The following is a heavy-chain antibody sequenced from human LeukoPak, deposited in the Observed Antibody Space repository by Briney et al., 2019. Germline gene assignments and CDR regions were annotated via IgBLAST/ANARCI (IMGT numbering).Heavy chain of an antibody. CDR2: IYYSGST. CDR3: ARQYYDYVWGSYRRPFDY. D-gene: IGHD3-16*02. V-gene: IGHV4-39*01. CDR1: GGSISSSSYY. Sequence: PSETLSLTCTVSGGSISSSSYYWGWIRQPPGKGLEWIGSIYYSGSTYYNPSLKSRVTISVDTSKNQFSLKLSSVTAADTAVYYGARQYYDYVWGSYRRPFDYWGQGTLVTVSS. J-gene: IGHJ4*02.